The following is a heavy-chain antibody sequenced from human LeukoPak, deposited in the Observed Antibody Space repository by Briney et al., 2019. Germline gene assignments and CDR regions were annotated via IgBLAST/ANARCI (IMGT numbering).Heavy chain of an antibody. D-gene: IGHD7-27*01. Sequence: GGSLRLSCAASGFTFSSYWMNWVRQAPGKGLEWVSYITRSGTTIHYADSVKGRLTISRDNAQKSLYLQMNGLRAEDTAVYYCARLGLGITGGAFDIWGQGTMVTVSS. J-gene: IGHJ3*02. CDR3: ARLGLGITGGAFDI. V-gene: IGHV3-48*04. CDR1: GFTFSSYW. CDR2: ITRSGTTI.